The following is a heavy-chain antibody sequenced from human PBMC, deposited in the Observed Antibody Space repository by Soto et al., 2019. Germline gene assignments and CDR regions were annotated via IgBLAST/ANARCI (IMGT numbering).Heavy chain of an antibody. Sequence: GGSLRLSCAASGFIFSSFAMSWVRQAPGKGLEWVSTISGSDGSTYYADSVQGRFTISRDNSKNTLSLQMNSLRAEDTAVYYCAKDRFCSGGSCYHFDYWGQGTLVTVSS. CDR2: ISGSDGST. CDR3: AKDRFCSGGSCYHFDY. J-gene: IGHJ4*02. CDR1: GFIFSSFA. D-gene: IGHD2-15*01. V-gene: IGHV3-23*01.